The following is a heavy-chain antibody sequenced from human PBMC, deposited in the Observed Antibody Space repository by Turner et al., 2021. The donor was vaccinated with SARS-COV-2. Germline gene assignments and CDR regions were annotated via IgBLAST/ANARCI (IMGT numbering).Heavy chain of an antibody. V-gene: IGHV1-2*02. D-gene: IGHD6-6*01. CDR3: AREGIISSSLNYYYYAMDV. CDR2: INPNSRVT. CDR1: RYIFTGYY. Sequence: VQLVKSGAEVHKPGASVKVSCTASRYIFTGYYMHWVLQAPGQGLEWMGWINPNSRVTNYAQKFQRRVTMTRDTSISTAYMELSRLRSDDTAVYYCAREGIISSSLNYYYYAMDVWGQGTTVTVSS. J-gene: IGHJ6*02.